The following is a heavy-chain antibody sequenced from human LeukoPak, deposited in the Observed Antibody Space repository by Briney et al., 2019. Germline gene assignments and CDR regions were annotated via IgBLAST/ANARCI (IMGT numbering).Heavy chain of an antibody. CDR1: GFTFSNYG. CDR3: ARANHYYFDS. J-gene: IGHJ4*02. Sequence: GGSLRRSWVASGFTFSNYGMNWVRQASDRGLQWVAIMWSDGNNKYSSDSPKGRFTISRNDSENTLYLHMTSLEIEDTAVYYCARANHYYFDSWGQGTLVNVSS. CDR2: MWSDGNNK. D-gene: IGHD1-14*01. V-gene: IGHV3-33*01.